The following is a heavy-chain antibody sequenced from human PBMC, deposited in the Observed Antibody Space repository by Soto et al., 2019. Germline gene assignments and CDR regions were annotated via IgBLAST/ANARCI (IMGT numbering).Heavy chain of an antibody. D-gene: IGHD6-6*01. CDR2: IIPIFGTA. CDR3: ARSGGRREAARPYYYYGMDV. V-gene: IGHV1-69*12. Sequence: QVQLVQSGAEVKKPGSSVKVSCKASGGTFSSYAISWVRQAPGQGLEWMGGIIPIFGTANYAQKFQGRVTITADESTSRAYMELSSLRSEDTAVYYCARSGGRREAARPYYYYGMDVWGQGTTVTVSS. CDR1: GGTFSSYA. J-gene: IGHJ6*02.